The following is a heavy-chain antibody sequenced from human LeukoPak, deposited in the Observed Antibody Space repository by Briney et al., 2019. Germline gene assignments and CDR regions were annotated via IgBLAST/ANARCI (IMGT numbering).Heavy chain of an antibody. CDR2: ISPSGGTT. J-gene: IGHJ4*02. CDR1: GYTFTSYL. V-gene: IGHV1-46*01. D-gene: IGHD2-15*01. CDR3: ARRGYCTGDSCYSGGFDY. Sequence: RASVKVSCKASGYTFTSYLIHWVRQAPGQGLEWMGIISPSGGTTTCAQKIQGRVTMTRDTSTSTVYMELSSLKSEDTAVYYCARRGYCTGDSCYSGGFDYWGQGTLVTVSS.